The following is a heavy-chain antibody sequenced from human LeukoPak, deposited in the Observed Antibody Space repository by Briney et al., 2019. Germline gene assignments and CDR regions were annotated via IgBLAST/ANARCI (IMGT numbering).Heavy chain of an antibody. CDR1: GFTFSSYA. D-gene: IGHD2-2*01. V-gene: IGHV3-30-3*01. CDR3: ARAQLQDAFDI. CDR2: ISYDGSNK. Sequence: GGSLRLSCAASGFTFSSYAMHWVRQAPGKGLEWVAVISYDGSNKYYADSVKGRFTISRDNSKNTLYLQMNSLRAEDTAVYYCARAQLQDAFDIWGQGTMVTVSS. J-gene: IGHJ3*02.